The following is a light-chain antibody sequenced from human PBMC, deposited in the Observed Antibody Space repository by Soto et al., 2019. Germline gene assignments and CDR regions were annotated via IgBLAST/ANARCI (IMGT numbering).Light chain of an antibody. Sequence: DIQMTQSPSSLSASVGDRVTITCRASQSISRYLNWYQQKPGTAPKLLIYAASSLQSGVPSRFSGSGSGTDFTLTISSLQPEDFATYYCQQSYSTLTFGGGTKVEVK. CDR3: QQSYSTLT. CDR2: AAS. CDR1: QSISRY. J-gene: IGKJ4*01. V-gene: IGKV1-39*01.